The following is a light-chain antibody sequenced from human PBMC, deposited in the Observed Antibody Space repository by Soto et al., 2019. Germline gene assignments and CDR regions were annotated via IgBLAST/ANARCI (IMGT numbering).Light chain of an antibody. Sequence: DIHLTQSPSTLSASVGDRITITCRASQIISRWLAWYQQKPGKAPKLFIYTTSSLESGVPSRFSGSGSGTEFTLTISRLQPDDFASYYCQRYTAYSWTFGQGTKVEIK. V-gene: IGKV1-5*03. CDR1: QIISRW. J-gene: IGKJ1*01. CDR3: QRYTAYSWT. CDR2: TTS.